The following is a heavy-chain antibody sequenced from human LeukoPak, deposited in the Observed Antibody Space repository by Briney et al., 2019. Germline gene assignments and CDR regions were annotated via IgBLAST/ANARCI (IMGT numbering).Heavy chain of an antibody. J-gene: IGHJ4*02. CDR3: AKGSYYHDSADYFDY. D-gene: IGHD3-22*01. CDR1: GFTFSSYA. V-gene: IGHV3-23*01. CDR2: LSGSGGNT. Sequence: GGSLRLSCAASGFTFSSYAMSWVRQAPGKGLEWVSSLSGSGGNTYYADSVKGRVTISRDNSKNTLYLQMNSLRAEDTAVYHCAKGSYYHDSADYFDYWGQGTLVTVSS.